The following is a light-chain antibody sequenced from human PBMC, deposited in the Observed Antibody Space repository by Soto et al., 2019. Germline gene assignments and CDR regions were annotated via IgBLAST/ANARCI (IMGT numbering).Light chain of an antibody. Sequence: SSELTQPPSVSVAPGKTASVACGGSHIGSKSVHWYQKKSGQAPVLVMYYDSDRPSGIPERFSGSNSGNTATLTSSRVEAGDEADYYCQVWDISSGHVVFGGGTKLTLL. CDR1: HIGSKS. V-gene: IGLV3-21*01. CDR2: YDS. CDR3: QVWDISSGHVV. J-gene: IGLJ3*02.